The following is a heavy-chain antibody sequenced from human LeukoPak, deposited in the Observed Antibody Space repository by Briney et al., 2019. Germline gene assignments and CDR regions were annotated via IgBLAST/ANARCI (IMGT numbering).Heavy chain of an antibody. CDR2: ISSSSSTI. V-gene: IGHV3-48*01. CDR3: ARDRYYYDSSGYYYPDAFDI. Sequence: QPGGSLRLSCAASGFTFSSYSMNWVRQAPGKGLEWVSYISSSSSTIYYADSVKGRFTISRDNAKNSLYLQMNSLRAEDTAVYYCARDRYYYDSSGYYYPDAFDIWGQGTMVTVSS. D-gene: IGHD3-22*01. J-gene: IGHJ3*02. CDR1: GFTFSSYS.